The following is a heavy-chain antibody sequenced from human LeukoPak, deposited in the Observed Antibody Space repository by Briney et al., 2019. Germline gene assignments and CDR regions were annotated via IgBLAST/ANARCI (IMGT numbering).Heavy chain of an antibody. V-gene: IGHV3-7*01. CDR1: GFTFKTYD. Sequence: QPGGSLRLSCAASGFTFKTYDMSWVRQAPGKGLEWVANIKQDGSETTYADSVRGRFTIFRDNAKDSVSLQLNSLRAEDSATYYCVREGFYFFDFWGQGTLVTVSS. J-gene: IGHJ4*01. CDR3: VREGFYFFDF. CDR2: IKQDGSET.